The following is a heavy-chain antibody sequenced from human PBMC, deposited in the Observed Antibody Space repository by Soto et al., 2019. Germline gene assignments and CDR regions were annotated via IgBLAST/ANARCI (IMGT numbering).Heavy chain of an antibody. CDR2: ISSSGATI. D-gene: IGHD6-19*01. CDR3: ARERAVTGTDY. J-gene: IGHJ4*02. CDR1: GFTFSSYS. V-gene: IGHV3-48*01. Sequence: GGSQRLSCAASGFTFSSYSMNWVRQAPGKGLEWVSYISSSGATIYYADSVKGRFTISRDNAKNSLYLQMNSLRAEDTAVYYCARERAVTGTDYWGQGTLVTVSS.